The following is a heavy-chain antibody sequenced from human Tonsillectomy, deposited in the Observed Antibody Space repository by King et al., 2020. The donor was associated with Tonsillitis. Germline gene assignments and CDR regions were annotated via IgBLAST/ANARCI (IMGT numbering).Heavy chain of an antibody. Sequence: VQLVESGGEVKKPGASVKVSCTASGYTFTSYGISWVRQAPGQGLEWMGWISTFNGNTNYAEKLQDRVTMTTDTSTSTAYMELRSLRSDDTAVYYCARDRGIAVVVAAVSDAFDIWGQGTMVTVSS. CDR3: ARDRGIAVVVAAVSDAFDI. D-gene: IGHD2-15*01. J-gene: IGHJ3*02. CDR1: GYTFTSYG. CDR2: ISTFNGNT. V-gene: IGHV1-18*04.